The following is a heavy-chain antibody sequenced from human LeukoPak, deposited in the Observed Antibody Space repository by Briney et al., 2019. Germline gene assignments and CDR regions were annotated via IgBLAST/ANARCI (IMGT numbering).Heavy chain of an antibody. CDR1: GFTFTGSA. D-gene: IGHD3-22*01. CDR2: IVVGSGNT. J-gene: IGHJ4*02. CDR3: ARDRKVGSTMIVVVIDESFDY. Sequence: GTSVKVSCKASGFTFTGSAMQWVRQARGQRLEWIGWIVVGSGNTNYAQKFQERVTITRDMSTSTAYMELSSLRSDDTAVYYCARDRKVGSTMIVVVIDESFDYWGQGTLVTVSS. V-gene: IGHV1-58*02.